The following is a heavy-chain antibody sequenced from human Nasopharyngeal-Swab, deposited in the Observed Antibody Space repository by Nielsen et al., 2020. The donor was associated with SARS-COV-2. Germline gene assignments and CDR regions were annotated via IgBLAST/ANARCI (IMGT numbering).Heavy chain of an antibody. J-gene: IGHJ6*02. CDR3: ARDYGGSHSLYYHYGMDV. D-gene: IGHD4-23*01. Sequence: SETLSLTCTVSGGSISSSSYCWGWIRQPPGKGLEWIGSIYYSGSTYYNPSLKSRVTISVDTSKNQFSLKLSSVTAADTAVYYCARDYGGSHSLYYHYGMDVWGQGTTVTVSS. CDR1: GGSISSSSYC. CDR2: IYYSGST. V-gene: IGHV4-39*02.